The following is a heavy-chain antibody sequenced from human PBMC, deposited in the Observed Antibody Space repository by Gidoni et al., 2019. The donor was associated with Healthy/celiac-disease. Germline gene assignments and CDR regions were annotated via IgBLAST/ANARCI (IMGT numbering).Heavy chain of an antibody. CDR3: ARGGYNWNDDVGGGDY. V-gene: IGHV1-69*01. CDR1: GGPFSSYA. CDR2: IIPIFGTA. D-gene: IGHD1-20*01. J-gene: IGHJ4*02. Sequence: QVQLVQSGAEVKKPGSSVNVSCKASGGPFSSYAISWVRQSPGQGLEWRGGIIPIFGTANYAQKYQGRVTITADESTSTAYMELSSLRSEDTAVYYCARGGYNWNDDVGGGDYWGQGTLVTVSS.